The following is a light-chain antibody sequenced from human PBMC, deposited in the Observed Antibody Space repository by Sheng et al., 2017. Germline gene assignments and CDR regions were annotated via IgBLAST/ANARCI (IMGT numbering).Light chain of an antibody. CDR1: QSVSSN. V-gene: IGKV3-15*01. CDR2: GAS. CDR3: QQYGGRLYT. J-gene: IGKJ2*01. Sequence: EIVMTQSPVTLSVSPGERATLSCRASQSVSSNLAWYQQKPGQAPRLLIYGASTRATGIPARFSGSGSGTEFTLTISSLQSEDFGVYYCQQYGGRLYTFGQGTKLEI.